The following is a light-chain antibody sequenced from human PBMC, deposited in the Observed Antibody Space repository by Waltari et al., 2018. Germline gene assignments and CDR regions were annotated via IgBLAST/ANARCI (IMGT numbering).Light chain of an antibody. CDR3: QQYYTSPYT. V-gene: IGKV1-5*03. CDR1: HSVVGW. J-gene: IGKJ2*01. Sequence: DIQMTQSPSTLSASVADRVTITCRASHSVVGWLDWYQHKPGKDPDLIIYKASNLQSGVQSRFSGSGSGTEFTFIIHSLQPDDLATYFCQQYYTSPYTFGPGTRLEIK. CDR2: KAS.